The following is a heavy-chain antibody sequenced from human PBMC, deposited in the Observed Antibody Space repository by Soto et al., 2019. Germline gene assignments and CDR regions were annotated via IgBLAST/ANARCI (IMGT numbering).Heavy chain of an antibody. V-gene: IGHV3-23*01. CDR3: AKAPSGSGSPYFDY. D-gene: IGHD3-10*01. J-gene: IGHJ4*02. Sequence: EVQLLESGGGLVQPGGSLRLSCAASGFTFSSYAMSWVRQAPGKGLEWVSTISVSGVSTYYADSVKGRFTISRDNSKNTLYLQMNSLRAEDTAVDYCAKAPSGSGSPYFDYWGQGPLVTVSS. CDR1: GFTFSSYA. CDR2: ISVSGVST.